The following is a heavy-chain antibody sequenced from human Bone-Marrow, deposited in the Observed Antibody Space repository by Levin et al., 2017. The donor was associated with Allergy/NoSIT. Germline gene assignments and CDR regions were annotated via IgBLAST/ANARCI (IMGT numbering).Heavy chain of an antibody. Sequence: GGSLRLSCAASGFTFSSYAMHWVRQAPGKGLEWVAVISYDGSNKYYADSVKGRFTISRDNSKNTLYLQMNSLRAEDTAVYYCARDHYYDSSGYYFYPHYYYGMDVWGQGTTVTVSS. CDR1: GFTFSSYA. V-gene: IGHV3-30-3*01. CDR2: ISYDGSNK. CDR3: ARDHYYDSSGYYFYPHYYYGMDV. J-gene: IGHJ6*02. D-gene: IGHD3-22*01.